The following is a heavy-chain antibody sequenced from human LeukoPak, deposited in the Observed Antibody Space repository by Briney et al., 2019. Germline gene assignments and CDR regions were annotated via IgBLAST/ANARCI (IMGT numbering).Heavy chain of an antibody. CDR3: ARQRGVAAAGNGFDY. CDR1: GGSFSGYY. D-gene: IGHD6-13*01. J-gene: IGHJ4*02. Sequence: SETLSLTCAVYGGSFSGYYWSWIRQPPGKGLEWIGEINHSGSTNYNPSLKSRVTISVDTSKNQFSLKLSSVTAADTAVYYCARQRGVAAAGNGFDYWGQGTLVTVSS. CDR2: INHSGST. V-gene: IGHV4-34*01.